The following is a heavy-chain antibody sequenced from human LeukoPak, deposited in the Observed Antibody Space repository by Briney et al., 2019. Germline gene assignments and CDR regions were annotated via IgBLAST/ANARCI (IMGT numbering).Heavy chain of an antibody. CDR2: VSYSGSA. CDR1: GGSIGSSYY. V-gene: IGHV4-39*07. CDR3: ARGEWDLLFDY. J-gene: IGHJ4*02. D-gene: IGHD1-26*01. Sequence: PSETLSLTCTVSGGSIGSSYYWAWIRQPPGKGLEWIGSVSYSGSAYYNPSLKSRVTISVDTSKNQFSLKLSSVTAADTAVYYCARGEWDLLFDYWGQGTLVTVSS.